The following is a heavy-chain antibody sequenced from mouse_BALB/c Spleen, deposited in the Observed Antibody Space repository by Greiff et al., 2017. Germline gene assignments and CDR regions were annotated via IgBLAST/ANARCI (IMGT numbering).Heavy chain of an antibody. V-gene: IGHV14-3*02. CDR1: GFNIKDTY. CDR2: IDPANGNT. Sequence: VQLKQSGAELVKPGASVKLSCTASGFNIKDTYMHWVKQRPEQGLEWIGRIDPANGNTKYDPKFQGKATITADTSSNTAYLQLSSLTSEDTAVYYCARKYGNYYYFDYWGQGTTLTVSS. D-gene: IGHD2-10*02. J-gene: IGHJ2*01. CDR3: ARKYGNYYYFDY.